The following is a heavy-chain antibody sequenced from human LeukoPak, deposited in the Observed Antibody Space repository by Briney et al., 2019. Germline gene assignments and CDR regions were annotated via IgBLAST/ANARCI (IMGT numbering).Heavy chain of an antibody. CDR3: ASRQEDFWSGYRDY. V-gene: IGHV4-39*01. D-gene: IGHD3-3*01. J-gene: IGHJ4*02. CDR1: GGSISSSSYY. CDR2: IYYSGST. Sequence: SETLSLTCTVSGGSISSSSYYWGWIRQPPGKGREWIGSIYYSGSTYYNPSLKSRVTISVDTSKNQFSLKLSSVTAADTAVYYCASRQEDFWSGYRDYWGQGTLVTVSS.